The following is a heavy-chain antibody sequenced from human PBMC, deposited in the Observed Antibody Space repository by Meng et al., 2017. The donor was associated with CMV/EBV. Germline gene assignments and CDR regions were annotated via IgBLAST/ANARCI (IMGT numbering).Heavy chain of an antibody. Sequence: GESLKISCAASGFTFSSYAMSWVRQAPGKGLEWVSAISGGGGSTYYADSVKGRFTISRDNSKNTLYLQMNSLRAEDTAVYYCARVVSGSYYTFDYWGQGTLVTVSS. CDR2: ISGGGGST. CDR3: ARVVSGSYYTFDY. V-gene: IGHV3-23*01. CDR1: GFTFSSYA. J-gene: IGHJ4*02. D-gene: IGHD3-10*01.